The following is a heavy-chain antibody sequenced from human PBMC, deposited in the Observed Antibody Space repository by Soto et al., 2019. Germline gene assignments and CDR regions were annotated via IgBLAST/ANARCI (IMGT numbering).Heavy chain of an antibody. CDR3: AKDRHSNSAGHLES. V-gene: IGHV3-30*18. CDR2: ISDDGENK. D-gene: IGHD6-6*01. CDR1: RLTFSLYG. J-gene: IGHJ1*01. Sequence: SLRLSCXASRLTFSLYGMHWVLQSPGKGLEWVAVISDDGENKYYADSVKGRFTISRDNSKNTLYLQMNSLRAEDTAVYYCAKDRHSNSAGHLESWGQDTLVTVSS.